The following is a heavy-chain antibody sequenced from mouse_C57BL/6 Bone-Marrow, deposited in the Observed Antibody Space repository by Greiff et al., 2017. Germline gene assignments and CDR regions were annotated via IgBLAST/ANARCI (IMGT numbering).Heavy chain of an antibody. CDR3: ASYYDAMDY. V-gene: IGHV2-2*01. CDR2: IWSGGST. CDR1: GFSLTSYG. J-gene: IGHJ4*01. Sequence: VQRVESGPGLVQPSQSLSIPCTVSGFSLTSYGVHWVRQSPGKGLEWLGVIWSGGSTDYNAAFISRLSISKDNSKSQVFFKMNSLQADDTAIYYCASYYDAMDYWGQGTSVTVSS.